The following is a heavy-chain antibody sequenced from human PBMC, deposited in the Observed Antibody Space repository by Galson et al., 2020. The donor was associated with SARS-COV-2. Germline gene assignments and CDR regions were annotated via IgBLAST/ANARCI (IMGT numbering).Heavy chain of an antibody. CDR2: ISSSSSTI. J-gene: IGHJ4*02. Sequence: GGYLRLSCAASGFTFSSYSMNWVRQAPGKGLEWVSYISSSSSTIYYADSVKGRFTISRDNAKNSLYLQMNSLRAEDTAVYYCARQTTVTNFDYWGQGTLVTVSS. D-gene: IGHD4-17*01. CDR1: GFTFSSYS. CDR3: ARQTTVTNFDY. V-gene: IGHV3-48*01.